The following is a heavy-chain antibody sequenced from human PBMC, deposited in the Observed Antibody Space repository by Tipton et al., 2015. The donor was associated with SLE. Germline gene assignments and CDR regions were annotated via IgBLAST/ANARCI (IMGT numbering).Heavy chain of an antibody. CDR3: ARDSSGLGDYFDY. J-gene: IGHJ4*02. Sequence: LRLSCAVSGGSISSGGYSWSWIRQPPGKGLEWIGYIYHSGSTYYNPPLKSRVTISVDRSKNQFSLKLSSVTAADTAVYYCARDSSGLGDYFDYWGQGTLVTVSS. D-gene: IGHD3-22*01. V-gene: IGHV4-30-2*01. CDR1: GGSISSGGYS. CDR2: IYHSGST.